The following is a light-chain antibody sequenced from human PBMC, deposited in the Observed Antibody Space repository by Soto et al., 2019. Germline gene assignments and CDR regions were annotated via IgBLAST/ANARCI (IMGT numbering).Light chain of an antibody. Sequence: EIVMTQSPATLSVSPGERATLSCRASQRVSSNLAWYHQKPGQAPSLLIYGASTRATGIPARFSGSGSGTEFTLTFSCLQTGDFAVYYCQQYNNWPFTFSPGTKVDIK. J-gene: IGKJ3*01. CDR2: GAS. CDR3: QQYNNWPFT. CDR1: QRVSSN. V-gene: IGKV3-15*01.